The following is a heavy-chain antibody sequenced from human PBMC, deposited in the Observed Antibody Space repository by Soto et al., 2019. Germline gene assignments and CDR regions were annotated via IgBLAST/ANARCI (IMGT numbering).Heavy chain of an antibody. CDR1: GGSVTTNYW. CDR3: GMSRGWYTLHS. Sequence: QLQESGPGLVKPSGTLSLTCAVSGGSVTTNYWWGWVRQSPVTGLEWIGDMSHSGPTNYSPSLMSRVTLSVDTSKNQFSLELKSVTAADTAVYFCGMSRGWYTLHSWGQGTLVTVSS. CDR2: MSHSGPT. V-gene: IGHV4-4*02. D-gene: IGHD6-19*01. J-gene: IGHJ4*02.